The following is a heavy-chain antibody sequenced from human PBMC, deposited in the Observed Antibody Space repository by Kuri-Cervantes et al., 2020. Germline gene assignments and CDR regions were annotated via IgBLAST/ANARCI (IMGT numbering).Heavy chain of an antibody. CDR1: GFTFSSYG. D-gene: IGHD3-22*01. J-gene: IGHJ5*02. CDR3: ARADSSGYSWARAPGGWFDP. Sequence: GESLKISCAASGFTFSSYGMHWVRQAPGKGLEWVAVISYDGSNKYYADSVKGRFTISRDNSKNTLYLQMNSLRAEDTAVYYCARADSSGYSWARAPGGWFDPWGQGTLVTVSS. V-gene: IGHV3-30*03. CDR2: ISYDGSNK.